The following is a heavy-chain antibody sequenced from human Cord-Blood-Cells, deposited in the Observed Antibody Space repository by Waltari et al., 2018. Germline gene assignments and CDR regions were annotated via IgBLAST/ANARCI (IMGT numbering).Heavy chain of an antibody. CDR3: ASHWGFDY. V-gene: IGHV4-39*01. CDR2: IYYSGST. CDR1: GGSISSSSYY. D-gene: IGHD7-27*01. Sequence: QLQLQESGPGLVKPSETLSLTCTVSGGSISSSSYYWGWIRQPPGKGLEGIGSIYYSGSTYYNPSLKRRVTISVDTSKNQFSLKLSSVTAADTAVYYCASHWGFDYWGQGTLVTVSS. J-gene: IGHJ4*02.